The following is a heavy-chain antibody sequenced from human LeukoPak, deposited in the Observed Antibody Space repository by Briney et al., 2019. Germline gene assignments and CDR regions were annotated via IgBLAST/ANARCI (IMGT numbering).Heavy chain of an antibody. Sequence: SXXLSLTCAVYGGSFSGYYWSWLRQPPGKGLEWIGEINHIGSPNYNPSLKSRVTISVDTSKNQFSLKLSSVTAADTAVYYCARGEENYYYYYMDVWGKGTTVTVSS. V-gene: IGHV4-34*01. CDR2: INHIGSP. CDR1: GGSFSGYY. CDR3: ARGEENYYYYYMDV. J-gene: IGHJ6*03.